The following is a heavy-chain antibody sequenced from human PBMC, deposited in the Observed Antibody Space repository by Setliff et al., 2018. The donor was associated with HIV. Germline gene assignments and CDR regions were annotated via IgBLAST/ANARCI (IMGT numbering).Heavy chain of an antibody. CDR3: VNPSGAMGDFDS. V-gene: IGHV4-31*03. CDR2: VYYTGKT. Sequence: PSETLSLTCSVSGGSLISGGYYWSWIRQHPGKGLEWIGYVYYTGKTYYNPSLESRISMSVDTSKNQFSLKLTSVTAADTAVYYCVNPSGAMGDFDSWGQGTLVTVS. D-gene: IGHD3-16*01. CDR1: GGSLISGGYY. J-gene: IGHJ4*02.